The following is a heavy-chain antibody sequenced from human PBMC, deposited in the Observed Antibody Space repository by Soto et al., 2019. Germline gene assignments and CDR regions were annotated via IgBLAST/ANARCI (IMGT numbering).Heavy chain of an antibody. CDR2: IIPIFGTA. D-gene: IGHD4-17*01. V-gene: IGHV1-69*13. J-gene: IGHJ6*02. CDR3: AREGGDNSAGGYYYGMDV. Sequence: VASVKVSCKASGGTFSSYAISWVRQAPGQGLEWMGGIIPIFGTANYAQKFQGRVTITADESTSTAYMELSSLRSEDTAVCYCAREGGDNSAGGYYYGMDVWGQGTTVTVSS. CDR1: GGTFSSYA.